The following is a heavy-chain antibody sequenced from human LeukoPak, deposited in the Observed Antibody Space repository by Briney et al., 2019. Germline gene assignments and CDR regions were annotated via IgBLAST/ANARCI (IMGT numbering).Heavy chain of an antibody. Sequence: SQTLSLTCTVSGVSISSGGYYWSWTRQHPGKGLEWIGYIYYSGSTYYNPSLKSRVNISVDTSKNQFSLKLSSVTAADTAVYYCARALHFVANWFDPWGQGTLVTVSS. CDR2: IYYSGST. J-gene: IGHJ5*02. V-gene: IGHV4-31*03. CDR1: GVSISSGGYY. CDR3: ARALHFVANWFDP. D-gene: IGHD2-21*01.